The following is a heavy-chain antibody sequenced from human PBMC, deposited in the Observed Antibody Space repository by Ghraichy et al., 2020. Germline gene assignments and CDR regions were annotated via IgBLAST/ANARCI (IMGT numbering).Heavy chain of an antibody. J-gene: IGHJ3*02. CDR3: ASDGGYAFAI. CDR2: IISDVSDT. CDR1: GFTFSSTW. V-gene: IGHV3-74*01. Sequence: GESLNISCAASGFTFSSTWMHWVRQAPGKGLVWVARIISDVSDTRYADSVKGRFTISRDYAKNTQYLQMNSLRADDTAVYYCASDGGYAFAIWGQGTMVTVSS. D-gene: IGHD3-3*01.